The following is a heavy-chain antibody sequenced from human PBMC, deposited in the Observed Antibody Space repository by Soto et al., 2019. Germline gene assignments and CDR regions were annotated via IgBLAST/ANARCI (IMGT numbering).Heavy chain of an antibody. CDR3: ARDCGGDCYWAPGYFDY. CDR2: ISAYNGNT. V-gene: IGHV1-18*01. J-gene: IGHJ4*02. Sequence: ASVKVSCKASGYTFTSYGISWVRQVPGQGLEWMGWISAYNGNTNYAQKLQGRVTMTTDTSTSTAYMELRSLRSDDTAVYYYARDCGGDCYWAPGYFDYWGQGTLVTVSS. D-gene: IGHD2-21*01. CDR1: GYTFTSYG.